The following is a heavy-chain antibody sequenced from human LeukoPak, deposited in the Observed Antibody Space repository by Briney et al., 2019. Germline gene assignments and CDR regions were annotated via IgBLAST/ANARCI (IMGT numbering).Heavy chain of an antibody. Sequence: PSETLSLTCTVSGYSISSGYYWGWIRQPPGKGLEWIGSIYHSGSTYYNPSLKSRVTISVDTSKNQFSLKLSSVTAADTAVYYCASCGADYYYYYMDVWGKGTTVTISS. V-gene: IGHV4-38-2*02. J-gene: IGHJ6*03. D-gene: IGHD3-10*01. CDR2: IYHSGST. CDR3: ASCGADYYYYYMDV. CDR1: GYSISSGYY.